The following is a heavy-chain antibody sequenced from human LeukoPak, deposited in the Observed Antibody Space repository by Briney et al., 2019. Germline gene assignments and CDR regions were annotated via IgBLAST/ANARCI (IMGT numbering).Heavy chain of an antibody. CDR2: ISYDGSNK. CDR3: AKDGPSEYSGSFDY. Sequence: GGSLRLSCAASGFTFSSYGMHWVRQAPGKGLEWVAVISYDGSNKYYADSVKGRFTISRDNSKNTLYLQMNSLRAEDTAVYYCAKDGPSEYSGSFDYWGQGTLVTVSS. V-gene: IGHV3-30*18. J-gene: IGHJ4*02. CDR1: GFTFSSYG. D-gene: IGHD5-12*01.